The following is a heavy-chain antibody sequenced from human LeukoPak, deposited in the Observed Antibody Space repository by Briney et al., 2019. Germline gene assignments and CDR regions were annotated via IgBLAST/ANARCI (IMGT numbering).Heavy chain of an antibody. CDR2: IIPILGIA. Sequence: GASVKVSCKASGGTFSSYAISWVRQAPGQGLEWMGRIIPILGIANYAQKFQGRVTITADKSTSTAYMELSSLRSEDTAVYYCARGRLRFSKKINWFDPWGQGTLVTVSS. CDR3: ARGRLRFSKKINWFDP. CDR1: GGTFSSYA. V-gene: IGHV1-69*04. D-gene: IGHD3-3*01. J-gene: IGHJ5*02.